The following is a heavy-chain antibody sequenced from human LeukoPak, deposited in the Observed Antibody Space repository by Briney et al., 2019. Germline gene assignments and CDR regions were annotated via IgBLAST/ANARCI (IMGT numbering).Heavy chain of an antibody. CDR3: TRVVRAATVKGDY. CDR1: GYTFTRYR. V-gene: IGHV1-18*01. Sequence: ASVKVSCKASGYTFTRYRLRELRQAPAQGLEWMGWINAYNGNTNYPQKLQGRVTLTTDTSTSTSYMELRSLRSDDTAVYYCTRVVRAATVKGDYWGQGTLVTVSS. CDR2: INAYNGNT. D-gene: IGHD3-10*02. J-gene: IGHJ4*02.